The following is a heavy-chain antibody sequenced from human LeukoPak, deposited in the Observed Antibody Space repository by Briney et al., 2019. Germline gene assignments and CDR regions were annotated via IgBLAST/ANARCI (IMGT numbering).Heavy chain of an antibody. CDR1: GFTFSSYA. CDR3: AKRGYCSGGSCCFDY. D-gene: IGHD2-15*01. V-gene: IGHV3-23*01. J-gene: IGHJ4*02. Sequence: PGGSLRLSCAASGFTFSSYAMSWVRQAPGKGLEWVSAISGSGGSTYYADSVKGRFTISRDNSKNTLYLQMNSLRAEDTAVYYCAKRGYCSGGSCCFDYWGQGTLVTVSS. CDR2: ISGSGGST.